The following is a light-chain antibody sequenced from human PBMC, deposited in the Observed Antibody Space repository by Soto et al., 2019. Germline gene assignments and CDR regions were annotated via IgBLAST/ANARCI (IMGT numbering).Light chain of an antibody. CDR1: QSSRNN. Sequence: EIVVKKSPATLSLYKGERASLSCCASQSSRNNLAWYQHRPGQAPRLLIYDTSTRAAGIPARFSGSGSGTDFTLTISSLQSEDFAVYYCQQYNSWRSITFGQGTRLEIK. J-gene: IGKJ5*01. CDR3: QQYNSWRSIT. V-gene: IGKV3-15*01. CDR2: DTS.